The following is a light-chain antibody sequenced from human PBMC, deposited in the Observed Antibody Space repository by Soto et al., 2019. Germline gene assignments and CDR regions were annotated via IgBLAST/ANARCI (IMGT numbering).Light chain of an antibody. V-gene: IGLV2-14*03. CDR1: SSDVGGYNY. J-gene: IGLJ1*01. Sequence: QSALTQPASVSGSLGQSITISCTGTSSDVGGYNYVSWYQHHPGKAPKLMIYDVSNRPSGVSNRFSGSKSGNTASLTISGLQPEDEADYYCCSYTTSNTRQIVFGTGTKLTVL. CDR2: DVS. CDR3: CSYTTSNTRQIV.